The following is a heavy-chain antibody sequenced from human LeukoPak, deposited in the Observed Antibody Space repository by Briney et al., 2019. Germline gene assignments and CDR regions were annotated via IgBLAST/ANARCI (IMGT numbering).Heavy chain of an antibody. CDR2: ISAYNGNT. V-gene: IGHV1-18*01. Sequence: GASVKVSCKASGYTFTSYGISWVRQAPGQGLEWMGWISAYNGNTNYAQKLQGRVTMTTDTSTSTAYMELRSLRSDDTAVYYCARDGPSGSYYYYYYMDVWGKGTTVTISS. J-gene: IGHJ6*03. CDR3: ARDGPSGSYYYYYYMDV. CDR1: GYTFTSYG. D-gene: IGHD1-26*01.